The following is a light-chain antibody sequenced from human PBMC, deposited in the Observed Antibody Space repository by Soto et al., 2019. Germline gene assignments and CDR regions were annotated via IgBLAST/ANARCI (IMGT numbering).Light chain of an antibody. V-gene: IGKV3-15*01. CDR1: QSVSTN. J-gene: IGKJ5*01. Sequence: EIVLTQSPATLSLSPGERATLSCRSSQSVSTNFAWYQQKPGQAPRLLIYGASTRATGIPARFSGSGSGTEFTLTISSLQSEDFAVYYCQQFHNWPPITFGQGTRLEI. CDR2: GAS. CDR3: QQFHNWPPIT.